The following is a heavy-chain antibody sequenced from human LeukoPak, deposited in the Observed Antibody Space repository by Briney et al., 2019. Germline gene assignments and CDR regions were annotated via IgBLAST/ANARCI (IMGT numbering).Heavy chain of an antibody. CDR3: ARGYDFWSGLVGGWFDP. J-gene: IGHJ5*02. Sequence: SETLSLTCAVYGGSFSGYYWSWIRQPPGKGLEWIGEINHSGSTNYNPSLKSRVTISVDTSNNQFSLKLSSVTAADTAVYYCARGYDFWSGLVGGWFDPWGQGTLVTVSS. D-gene: IGHD3-3*01. CDR2: INHSGST. V-gene: IGHV4-34*01. CDR1: GGSFSGYY.